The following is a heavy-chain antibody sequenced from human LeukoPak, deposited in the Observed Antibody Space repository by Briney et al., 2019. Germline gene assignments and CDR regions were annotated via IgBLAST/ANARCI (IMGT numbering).Heavy chain of an antibody. Sequence: GESLKISCKGSGYSFTNYWIAWVRQMPGKGLEWMGIIYPADSDTRYSPSFQGQVTISADKSISTAYLQWSSLKASDTAMYYCARHPIVGATTIWFDPWGQGTLVTVSS. V-gene: IGHV5-51*01. CDR1: GYSFTNYW. CDR2: IYPADSDT. D-gene: IGHD1-26*01. J-gene: IGHJ5*02. CDR3: ARHPIVGATTIWFDP.